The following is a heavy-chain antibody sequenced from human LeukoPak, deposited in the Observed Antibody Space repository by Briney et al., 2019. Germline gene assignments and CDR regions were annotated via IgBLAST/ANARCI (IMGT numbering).Heavy chain of an antibody. CDR3: AGPVRGARGTNWFDP. J-gene: IGHJ5*02. CDR1: GGSFSGYY. D-gene: IGHD3-16*01. CDR2: INHSGST. Sequence: SETPSLTCAVYGGSFSGYYWSWIRQPPGKGLEWIGEINHSGSTNYNPSLKSRVTISVDTSKNQFSLKLSSVTAADTAVYYCAGPVRGARGTNWFDPWGQGTLVTVSS. V-gene: IGHV4-34*01.